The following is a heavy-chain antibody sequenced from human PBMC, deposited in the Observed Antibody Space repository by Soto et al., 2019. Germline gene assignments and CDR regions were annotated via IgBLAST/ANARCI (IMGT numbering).Heavy chain of an antibody. CDR2: IYSTGST. D-gene: IGHD5-12*01. J-gene: IGHJ5*02. Sequence: PSETLSLTCTVSGGSISNYYWTWMRQPPGKGLEWIGYIYSTGSTNYNPSLKSRVTISVDRSKSQFSPKLSSVTAADTAVYYCARHSDYDAALSWFDPWGQGTLVTVSS. V-gene: IGHV4-59*01. CDR3: ARHSDYDAALSWFDP. CDR1: GGSISNYY.